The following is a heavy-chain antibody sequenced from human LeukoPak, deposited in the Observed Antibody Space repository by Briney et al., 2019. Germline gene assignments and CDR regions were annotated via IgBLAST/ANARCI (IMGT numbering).Heavy chain of an antibody. CDR2: INSDGSST. CDR1: GFTFSNYW. D-gene: IGHD4-17*01. Sequence: GGSLRLSCAASGFTFSNYWMHWVRQAPGKGLVWVSRINSDGSSTTSADSVKGRFAISRDNAKNTLYLQMNSLRAEDTAVYYCAKGGATVIDYWGQGTLVTVSS. J-gene: IGHJ4*02. CDR3: AKGGATVIDY. V-gene: IGHV3-74*01.